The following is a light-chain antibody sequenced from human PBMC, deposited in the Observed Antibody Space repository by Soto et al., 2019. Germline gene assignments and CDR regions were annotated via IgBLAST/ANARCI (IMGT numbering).Light chain of an antibody. J-gene: IGKJ1*01. CDR1: QSISSW. CDR3: QQYNSYSPWT. V-gene: IGKV1-5*01. CDR2: DAS. Sequence: DIQMTQSPSTVSASVGDRVTITCRASQSISSWLAWYQQKLGRAPRLLIYDASSLESGVPSRFSGSGYGTEFTLTISSLQPDDFATYYCQQYNSYSPWTFGQGTKVDIK.